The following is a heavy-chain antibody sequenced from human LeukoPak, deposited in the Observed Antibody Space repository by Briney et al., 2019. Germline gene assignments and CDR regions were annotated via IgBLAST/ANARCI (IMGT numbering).Heavy chain of an antibody. CDR3: ARAAAAVRTYYYYYYMDV. Sequence: ASVKVACKAAGYTLTCYYMHWVRQAAGQGREWMGMINPSGGRTSYAQKLQGRDTITRDRSTSTVYMELSRLRSEDTAVYYCARAAAAVRTYYYYYYMDVWGKGTTVTISS. CDR1: GYTLTCYY. D-gene: IGHD3-10*02. J-gene: IGHJ6*03. V-gene: IGHV1-46*01. CDR2: INPSGGRT.